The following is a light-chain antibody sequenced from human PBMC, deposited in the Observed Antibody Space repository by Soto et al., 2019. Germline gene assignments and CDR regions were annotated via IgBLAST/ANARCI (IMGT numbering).Light chain of an antibody. CDR3: QQYDNFPFT. CDR2: GAF. V-gene: IGKV1-33*01. CDR1: QVIYEN. Sequence: DIQMTQSPSSLSASVGDRVTITCQAGQVIYENLNWYKQRPRKALKFPIYGAFNPEAGVPSRFSGSGSGADFTLTISSLQPEDFATYYCQQYDNFPFTVGLRTKGYI. J-gene: IGKJ3*01.